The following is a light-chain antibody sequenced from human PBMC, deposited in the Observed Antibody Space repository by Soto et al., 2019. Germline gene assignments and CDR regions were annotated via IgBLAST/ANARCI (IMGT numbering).Light chain of an antibody. J-gene: IGKJ3*01. V-gene: IGKV3-20*01. CDR2: GAS. CDR1: QSVSSSY. CDR3: QQYGSSPSGSFT. Sequence: EIVLTQSPGTLSLSPGERATLSCRASQSVSSSYLAWYQQKPGQAPRLLIYGASSRATGIPDRFSGSGSGTDFTLTISRLEPEDFAVYYCQQYGSSPSGSFTFGPGTKVDIK.